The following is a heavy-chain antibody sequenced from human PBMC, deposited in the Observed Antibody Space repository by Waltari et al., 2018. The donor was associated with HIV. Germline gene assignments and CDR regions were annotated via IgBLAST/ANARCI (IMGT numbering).Heavy chain of an antibody. J-gene: IGHJ3*02. D-gene: IGHD2-15*01. Sequence: EVQLVESGGDLVKPGGSLRLSCAGSGFTFNNAWMNWVRQAAGKGLEWVGRLKSKADGGTTDYAAPVKGRFIVSRYDSKNTLYLQMNSLKTDDTAVYYCTTFTAAGAFDIWGQGTMVTVSS. CDR1: GFTFNNAW. V-gene: IGHV3-15*01. CDR3: TTFTAAGAFDI. CDR2: LKSKADGGTT.